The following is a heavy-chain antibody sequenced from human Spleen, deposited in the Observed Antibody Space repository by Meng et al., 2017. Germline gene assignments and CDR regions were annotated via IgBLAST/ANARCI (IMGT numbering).Heavy chain of an antibody. V-gene: IGHV4-34*01. CDR2: INHSGSA. D-gene: IGHD6-19*01. CDR3: ARVRQWLL. Sequence: QVQLQQWGAGLLKPSETLSLTCTVSGGSFSGYYWGWIRQPPGKGLEWXGEINHSGSANYNPSLKSRITISVDTSKKQFSLKMTSVTAADTAVYYCARVRQWLLWGQGTPV. J-gene: IGHJ4*02. CDR1: GGSFSGYY.